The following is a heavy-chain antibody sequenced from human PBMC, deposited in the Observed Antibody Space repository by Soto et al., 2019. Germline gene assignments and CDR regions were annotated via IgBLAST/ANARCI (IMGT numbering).Heavy chain of an antibody. CDR3: ARLRALLLWFGEPLRDTYGMDV. Sequence: GESLNISCKGSGYSFTSYWIGWVRQMPGKGLEWMGIIYPGDSDTRYSPSFQGQVTISADKSISTAYLQWSSLKASDTAMYYCARLRALLLWFGEPLRDTYGMDVWGQGTTVTVSS. D-gene: IGHD3-10*01. V-gene: IGHV5-51*01. CDR2: IYPGDSDT. J-gene: IGHJ6*02. CDR1: GYSFTSYW.